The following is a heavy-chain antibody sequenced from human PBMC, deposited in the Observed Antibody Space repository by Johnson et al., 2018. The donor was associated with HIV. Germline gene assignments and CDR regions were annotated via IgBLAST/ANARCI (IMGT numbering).Heavy chain of an antibody. V-gene: IGHV3-30-3*01. CDR3: ARAPDYYDSSGYGRWDALDI. CDR2: ISYDGSNK. D-gene: IGHD3-22*01. J-gene: IGHJ3*02. Sequence: QVQLVESGGGLVQPGGSLKLSCAASGFTFSGSAMHWVRQAPGKGLEWVAVISYDGSNKYYVDSVKGRFTISRDNSKNTLYLQMNSLRAEDTAVYYWARAPDYYDSSGYGRWDALDIWGQGTMVTVSS. CDR1: GFTFSGSA.